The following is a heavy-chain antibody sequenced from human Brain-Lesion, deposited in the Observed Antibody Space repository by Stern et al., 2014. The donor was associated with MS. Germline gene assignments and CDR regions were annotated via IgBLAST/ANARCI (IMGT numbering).Heavy chain of an antibody. Sequence: VQLVESGAEVKKPGASVTVSCTPSGYTVSGHYIDRVRQAPGQGPEWMGLINPNTGATIYAQNFRGRVTLTRDTSTTTVYLDLNRLRSDDTAVYYCARRKVNTMTLDYWGQGTLVTVSS. J-gene: IGHJ4*02. CDR1: GYTVSGHY. CDR3: ARRKVNTMTLDY. D-gene: IGHD5-18*01. CDR2: INPNTGAT. V-gene: IGHV1-2*06.